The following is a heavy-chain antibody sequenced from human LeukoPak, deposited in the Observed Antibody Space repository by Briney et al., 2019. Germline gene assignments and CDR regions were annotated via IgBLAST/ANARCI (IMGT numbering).Heavy chain of an antibody. D-gene: IGHD3-3*01. CDR3: ARSPIRFLEWLLFPFFDY. J-gene: IGHJ4*02. CDR1: GYTFTSYY. CDR2: INPSGGST. Sequence: ASVTVSCKASGYTFTSYYMHWVRQAPGQGLEWMGIINPSGGSTSYAQRFQGRVTMTRDTSTSTVYMELSSLRSEDTAVYYCARSPIRFLEWLLFPFFDYWGQGTLVTVSS. V-gene: IGHV1-46*01.